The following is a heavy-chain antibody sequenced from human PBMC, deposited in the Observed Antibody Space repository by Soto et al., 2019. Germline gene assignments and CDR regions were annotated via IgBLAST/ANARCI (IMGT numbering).Heavy chain of an antibody. V-gene: IGHV3-23*01. CDR1: GFSFSTYA. D-gene: IGHD4-17*01. CDR2: ISGSGGST. Sequence: EVQLLESGGGLVQPGGSLRLSCAASGFSFSTYAMNWVRQAPGKGLEWVSSISGSGGSTYYTDSVKGRFTISRDNSENTLYLQMTSLRADDTAVYYCAKAVTTVLNWFDPWGQGTLVTVSS. CDR3: AKAVTTVLNWFDP. J-gene: IGHJ5*02.